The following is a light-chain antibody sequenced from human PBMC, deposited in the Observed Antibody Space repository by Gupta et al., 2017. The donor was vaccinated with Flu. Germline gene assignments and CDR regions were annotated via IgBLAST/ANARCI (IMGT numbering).Light chain of an antibody. CDR2: EAS. CDR1: QSVSPS. Sequence: VLTQSPATLSLSPGDSAVLACRPSQSVSPSIAWYKQKRGQAPRLLRYEASRRADGGPARFISSSCGTNFSLTISTREQEEFSVYYCQQHDDFPMYTFGQGTKVEIK. V-gene: IGKV3-11*01. J-gene: IGKJ2*01. CDR3: QQHDDFPMYT.